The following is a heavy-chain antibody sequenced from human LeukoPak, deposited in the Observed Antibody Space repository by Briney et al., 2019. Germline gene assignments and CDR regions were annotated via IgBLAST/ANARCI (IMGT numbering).Heavy chain of an antibody. CDR1: GGTFSSYA. D-gene: IGHD6-19*01. CDR3: ARGAYSSGWYGNWFDP. CDR2: IIPIFGTA. J-gene: IGHJ5*02. Sequence: GASVKVSCKASGGTFSSYAISWVRQAPGQGLEWMGGIIPIFGTANYAQKFQGRVTITADESTSTAYMELSSLRSEDTAVYYCARGAYSSGWYGNWFDPWGQGTLVTVSS. V-gene: IGHV1-69*13.